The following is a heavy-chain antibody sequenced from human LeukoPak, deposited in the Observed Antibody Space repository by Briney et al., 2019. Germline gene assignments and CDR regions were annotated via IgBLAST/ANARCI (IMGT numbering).Heavy chain of an antibody. J-gene: IGHJ4*02. CDR2: IYYSGST. V-gene: IGHV4-59*12. D-gene: IGHD2-2*01. CDR3: ARRPTSYCSSTSCPPPTFDY. Sequence: SETLSLTCTVSGGSISSYYWSWIRQPPGKGLEWSGYIYYSGSTNYNPSLKSRVTISVDTSKNQFSLKLSSVTAADTAVYYCARRPTSYCSSTSCPPPTFDYWGQGTLVTVSS. CDR1: GGSISSYY.